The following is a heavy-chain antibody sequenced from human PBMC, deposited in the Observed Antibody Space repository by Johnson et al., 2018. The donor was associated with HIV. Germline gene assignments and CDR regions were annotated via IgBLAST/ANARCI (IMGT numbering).Heavy chain of an antibody. CDR2: ISGSGGST. CDR1: GFTVSSNY. V-gene: IGHV3-66*02. D-gene: IGHD1-26*01. Sequence: VQLVESGGGLVQPGGSLRLSCAASGFTVSSNYMSWVRQAPGKGLEWVSVISGSGGSTYYAYSVKGRFTISRYISKNPLYLQMNSLRVEDTAVYYCAKDGGSYGGAFDVWGQGTMVTVSA. J-gene: IGHJ3*01. CDR3: AKDGGSYGGAFDV.